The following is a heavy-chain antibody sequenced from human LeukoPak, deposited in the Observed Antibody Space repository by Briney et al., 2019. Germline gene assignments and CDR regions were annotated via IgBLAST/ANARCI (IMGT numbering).Heavy chain of an antibody. CDR2: INEVGGEI. J-gene: IGHJ4*02. D-gene: IGHD1-26*01. V-gene: IGHV3-7*01. CDR1: GFTFSNSW. Sequence: GGSLRLSCAASGFTFSNSWMTWVRQAPKKGLEGLARINEVGGEIHYVDSVKGRFTISRDNSKNTVYLQMGSLRAEDMAVYYCARDARYSASYSDLDYWGQGTLVTVAS. CDR3: ARDARYSASYSDLDY.